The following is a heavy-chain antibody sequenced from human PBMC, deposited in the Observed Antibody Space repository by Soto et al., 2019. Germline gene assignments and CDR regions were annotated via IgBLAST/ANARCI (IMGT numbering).Heavy chain of an antibody. CDR3: ARRSGYAYGSLDH. CDR1: GFTFGSYT. D-gene: IGHD5-18*01. CDR2: ISSASSYI. V-gene: IGHV3-21*02. J-gene: IGHJ4*02. Sequence: EVQLVESGGGLVKPGGSLRLSCATSGFTFGSYTMNWVRQAPGKGLEWVSCISSASSYIYYADSVQGRFTISRDNSEKSLYLHMNSLRAEDTAVYYCARRSGYAYGSLDHWGQGVVVTVSS.